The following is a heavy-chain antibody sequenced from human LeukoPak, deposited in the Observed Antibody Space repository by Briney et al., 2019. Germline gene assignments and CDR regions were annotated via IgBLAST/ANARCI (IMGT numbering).Heavy chain of an antibody. CDR2: IIPIFGTA. CDR3: ARLHRYYDSSGYPL. CDR1: GGTFSSYA. D-gene: IGHD3-22*01. V-gene: IGHV1-69*13. J-gene: IGHJ4*02. Sequence: RASVTVSCTASGGTFSSYAISWVRQAPGQGLEWMGGIIPIFGTANYAQKFQGRVTITADESTSTAYMELSSLRSEDTAVYYCARLHRYYDSSGYPLWGQGTLVTVSS.